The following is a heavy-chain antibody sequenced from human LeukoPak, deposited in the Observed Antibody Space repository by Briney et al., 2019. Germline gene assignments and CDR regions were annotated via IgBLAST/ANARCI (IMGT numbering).Heavy chain of an antibody. CDR2: IYTSGST. CDR3: ARDRAGIVVVTARPRTNAFDI. J-gene: IGHJ3*02. Sequence: SETLSLTCAVYGGSFSGYYWSWIRQPAGKGLEWIGRIYTSGSTNYNPSLKSRVTISVDTSKNHFSLKLSSVTAADTAVYYCARDRAGIVVVTARPRTNAFDIWGQGTMVTVSS. CDR1: GGSFSGYY. V-gene: IGHV4-4*07. D-gene: IGHD2-21*02.